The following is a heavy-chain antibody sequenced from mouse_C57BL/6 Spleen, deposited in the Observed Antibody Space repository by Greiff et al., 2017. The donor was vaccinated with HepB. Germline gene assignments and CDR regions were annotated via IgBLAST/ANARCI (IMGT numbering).Heavy chain of an antibody. J-gene: IGHJ1*03. Sequence: VQLQQPGAELVKPGASVKLSCKASGYTFTSYWMQWVNQRPGQGLEWIGEIDPSDSYTNYNQKFKGKATWTVDTSSSTAYMQLSSLTSEDSAVYYCARRGDGYPWYFDVWGTGTTVTVSS. CDR3: ARRGDGYPWYFDV. CDR1: GYTFTSYW. CDR2: IDPSDSYT. D-gene: IGHD2-3*01. V-gene: IGHV1-50*01.